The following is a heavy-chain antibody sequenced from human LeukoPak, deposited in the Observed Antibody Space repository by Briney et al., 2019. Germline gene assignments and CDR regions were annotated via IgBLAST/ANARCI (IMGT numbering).Heavy chain of an antibody. CDR3: ARARNEILAGYYSLDY. CDR1: GGSISSNNW. V-gene: IGHV4-4*01. Sequence: SETLSLTCTVSGGSISSNNWWSWVRLPPGKALEWIGEIYHSGNTNYNPSLKSRVTISGDMSKNQFSLRLSSVTAADTAVYCCARARNEILAGYYSLDYWGQGTLVTVSS. CDR2: IYHSGNT. D-gene: IGHD3-9*01. J-gene: IGHJ4*02.